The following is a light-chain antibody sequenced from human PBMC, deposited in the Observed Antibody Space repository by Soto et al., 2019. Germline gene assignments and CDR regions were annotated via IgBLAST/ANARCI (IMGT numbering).Light chain of an antibody. J-gene: IGLJ2*01. CDR1: DSNIGSHY. V-gene: IGLV1-51*01. CDR3: GTWDSSLRAVV. Sequence: QSVLTQPPSVSAAPGQKVTISCSGSDSNIGSHYVSWSQQLPGTAPKLLIYDDDKRPSGIPGRFSGSKSGASATLGITGLQTGDEADYYCGTWDSSLRAVVFGGGTKLTVL. CDR2: DDD.